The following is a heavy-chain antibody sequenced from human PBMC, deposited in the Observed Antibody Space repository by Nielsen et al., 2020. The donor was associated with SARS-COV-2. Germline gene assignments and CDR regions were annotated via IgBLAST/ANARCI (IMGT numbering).Heavy chain of an antibody. CDR2: IKLDGSEK. Sequence: GESLKISCVVSGFNIRGYWMTWVRQAPGKGLEWVGNIKLDGSEKYYVDSVKGRFTISRDNARNTLYLQMNSLRVEDTAVYYCAREGQDASGTERRGMDVWGQGTTVTVSS. D-gene: IGHD3-10*01. J-gene: IGHJ6*02. CDR1: GFNIRGYW. V-gene: IGHV3-7*01. CDR3: AREGQDASGTERRGMDV.